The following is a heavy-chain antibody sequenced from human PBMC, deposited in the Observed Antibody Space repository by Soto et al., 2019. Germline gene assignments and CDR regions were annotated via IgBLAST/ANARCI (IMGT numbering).Heavy chain of an antibody. CDR3: ARGGRTAYYMDV. Sequence: SETLSLTCTVSGGSISSYYWSWIRQPPGKGLEWIGYIYYSGSTNYNPSLKSRVTISVDTSKNQFSLKLSSVTAADTAVYYCARGGRTAYYMDVWGKGITVTVSS. V-gene: IGHV4-59*01. D-gene: IGHD6-25*01. J-gene: IGHJ6*03. CDR1: GGSISSYY. CDR2: IYYSGST.